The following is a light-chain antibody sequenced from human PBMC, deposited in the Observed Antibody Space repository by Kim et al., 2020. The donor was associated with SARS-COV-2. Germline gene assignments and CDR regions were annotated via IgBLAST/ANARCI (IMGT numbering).Light chain of an antibody. CDR1: SSNFGAGYY. CDR3: QSYDSSLSGSGV. Sequence: VTISFTGSSSNFGAGYYVHWYQPLPGTAPKLLIYGNSNRPSGVPDRFSRSKSGTSASLAITGLQAEDEADYYCQSYDSSLSGSGVFGTGTKVTVL. J-gene: IGLJ1*01. CDR2: GNS. V-gene: IGLV1-40*01.